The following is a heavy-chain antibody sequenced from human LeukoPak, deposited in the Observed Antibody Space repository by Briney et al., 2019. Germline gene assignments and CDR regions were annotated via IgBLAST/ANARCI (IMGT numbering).Heavy chain of an antibody. D-gene: IGHD3-22*01. CDR2: ISSNGGST. J-gene: IGHJ4*02. Sequence: GGSLRVSCAASGFTFISYAMHWVRQALGKGLEYVSAISSNGGSTYYANSVKGRFTISRDNSKNTLYLQMGSLRAEDMAVYYCARDHRDSSGYYYAPGIFDYWGQGTLVTVSS. CDR1: GFTFISYA. CDR3: ARDHRDSSGYYYAPGIFDY. V-gene: IGHV3-64*01.